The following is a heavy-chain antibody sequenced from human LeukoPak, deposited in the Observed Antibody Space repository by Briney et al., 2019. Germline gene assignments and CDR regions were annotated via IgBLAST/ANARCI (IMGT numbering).Heavy chain of an antibody. J-gene: IGHJ4*02. CDR2: ISATGST. CDR3: AGEVRARNGYNYGGSDY. CDR1: GGSISSGSYY. Sequence: KPSGTLSLTCTVSGGSISSGSYYWTWIRQPAGKGLEWIGRISATGSTNYNPSLKSRVTISIDTSKNQFSLKLSSVTAADTAVYYCAGEVRARNGYNYGGSDYWGQGTLVTVSS. D-gene: IGHD5-24*01. V-gene: IGHV4-61*02.